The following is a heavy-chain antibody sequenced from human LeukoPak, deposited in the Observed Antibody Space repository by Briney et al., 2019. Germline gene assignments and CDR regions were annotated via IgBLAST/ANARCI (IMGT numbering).Heavy chain of an antibody. Sequence: GGSLRLSCAASGFTFDDHGMSWVRQAPGKGLEWVSGINWNGGSTGYADSVKGRFTISRDNAKNSLYLQMNSLRAEDTAVYYCARDSESYYGRPFDYWGQGTLVTVSS. J-gene: IGHJ4*02. D-gene: IGHD1-26*01. CDR3: ARDSESYYGRPFDY. V-gene: IGHV3-20*04. CDR1: GFTFDDHG. CDR2: INWNGGST.